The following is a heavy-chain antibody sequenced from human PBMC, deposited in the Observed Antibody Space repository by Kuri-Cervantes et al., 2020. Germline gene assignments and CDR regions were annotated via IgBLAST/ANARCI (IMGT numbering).Heavy chain of an antibody. CDR1: GYTFTSYD. V-gene: IGHV1-18*01. CDR2: MNPNSGNT. D-gene: IGHD2-2*01. CDR3: ARDRRYCSSTSCSAAPYYFDY. J-gene: IGHJ4*02. Sequence: ASVKVSCKASGYTFTSYDINWVRQATGQGLEWMGWMNPNSGNTNYAQKLQGRVTMTTDTSTSTAYMELRSLRSDDTAVYYCARDRRYCSSTSCSAAPYYFDYWGQGTLVTVSS.